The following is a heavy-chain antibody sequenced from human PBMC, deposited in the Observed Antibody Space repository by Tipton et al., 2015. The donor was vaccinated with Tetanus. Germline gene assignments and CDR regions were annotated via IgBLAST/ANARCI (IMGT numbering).Heavy chain of an antibody. CDR3: ARGRNWGTDY. V-gene: IGHV4-30-2*01. CDR1: GGPISTGGYS. CDR2: IFRTGTT. J-gene: IGHJ4*02. Sequence: LRLSCTVSGGPISTGGYSWRWIRQPPGKGLECIGYIFRTGTTTYNPSLKSRVSISLDTSKNQFSLNLNSVTAADTAVYYCARGRNWGTDYWGQGILVTVSS. D-gene: IGHD7-27*01.